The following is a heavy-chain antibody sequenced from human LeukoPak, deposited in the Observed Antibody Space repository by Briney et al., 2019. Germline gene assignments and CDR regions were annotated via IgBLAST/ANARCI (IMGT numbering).Heavy chain of an antibody. J-gene: IGHJ4*02. CDR2: INHSGST. CDR1: GGSFSGYD. Sequence: SETLSLTCAVYGGSFSGYDWSWIRQPPGKGLEWIGEINHSGSTNYNPSLKSRVTISVDTSKNQFSLKLSSVTAADTAVYYCAELELGYWGQGTLVTVSS. V-gene: IGHV4-34*01. CDR3: AELELGY. D-gene: IGHD1-7*01.